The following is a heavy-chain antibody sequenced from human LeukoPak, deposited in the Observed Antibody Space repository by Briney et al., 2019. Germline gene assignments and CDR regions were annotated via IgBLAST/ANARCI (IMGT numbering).Heavy chain of an antibody. CDR2: INPDSGGT. Sequence: ASVRVSCTGSSDTFTDFYIHWVRQAPGQGLEWMGWINPDSGGTNSAQQFQGRVTLTRDTSISTAYLELSRLRLDDTAVYYCASLYASDWYGNNWGQGSLVIVSP. V-gene: IGHV1-2*02. CDR3: ASLYASDWYGNN. J-gene: IGHJ4*02. D-gene: IGHD6-19*01. CDR1: SDTFTDFY.